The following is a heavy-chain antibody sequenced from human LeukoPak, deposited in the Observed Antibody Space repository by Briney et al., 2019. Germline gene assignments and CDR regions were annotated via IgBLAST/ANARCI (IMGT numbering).Heavy chain of an antibody. V-gene: IGHV1-18*01. D-gene: IGHD1-7*01. Sequence: ASVKVSCKASGYTFTSYGISWVRQAPGQGLEWMGWISAYNGNTNYAQKLQGRVTMTTDTSTSTAYMELRSLRSDDTAVYYCARYNWNYVYYYYYYYMDVWGKGTTVTVSS. J-gene: IGHJ6*03. CDR2: ISAYNGNT. CDR1: GYTFTSYG. CDR3: ARYNWNYVYYYYYYYMDV.